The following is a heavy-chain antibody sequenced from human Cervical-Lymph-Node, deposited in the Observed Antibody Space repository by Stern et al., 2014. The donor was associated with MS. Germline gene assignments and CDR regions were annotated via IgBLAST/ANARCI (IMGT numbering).Heavy chain of an antibody. V-gene: IGHV5-51*01. J-gene: IGHJ4*02. CDR3: ARQRYFDY. Sequence: DVHLVESGPEVKRPGESLKISCQASGYTFPSYWIGWVRQMPGKGLEWIAIIFPGGSDIRYSPSFQGQVTISADKSSSTAYLQWNNLKASDTAIYYCARQRYFDYWGQGTLVTVSS. CDR1: GYTFPSYW. CDR2: IFPGGSDI.